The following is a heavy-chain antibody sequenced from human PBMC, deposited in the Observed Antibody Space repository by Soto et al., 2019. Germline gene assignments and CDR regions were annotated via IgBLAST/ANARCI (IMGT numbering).Heavy chain of an antibody. Sequence: SGGSLRLSCAASGFTFSSYAMHWVRQAPGKGLEWVAVISYDGSNKYYADSVKGRFTISRDNSKNTLYLQMNSLRAEDTAVYYCASLDPVDYWGQGTLVTVSS. J-gene: IGHJ4*02. CDR3: ASLDPVDY. D-gene: IGHD1-1*01. V-gene: IGHV3-30-3*01. CDR1: GFTFSSYA. CDR2: ISYDGSNK.